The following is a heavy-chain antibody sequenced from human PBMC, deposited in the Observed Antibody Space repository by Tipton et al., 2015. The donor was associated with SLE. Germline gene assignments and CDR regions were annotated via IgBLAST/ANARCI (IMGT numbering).Heavy chain of an antibody. J-gene: IGHJ6*02. V-gene: IGHV4-59*01. CDR2: LYYSGST. CDR3: ARGGVLRYFDWLSLGQGLDV. CDR1: GGSISSYY. Sequence: TLFLTCTVSGGSISSYYWTWIRQPPGKGLEWIGNLYYSGSTNYNPSLKSRVAISVDTSKNQFSLKLSSVTAADTAVYYCARGGVLRYFDWLSLGQGLDVWGQGTTVTVSS. D-gene: IGHD3-9*01.